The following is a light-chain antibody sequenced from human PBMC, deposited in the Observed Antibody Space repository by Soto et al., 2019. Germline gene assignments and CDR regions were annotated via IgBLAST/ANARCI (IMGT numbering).Light chain of an antibody. CDR3: QQYDCQPHAWA. J-gene: IGKJ1*01. V-gene: IGKV3-20*01. Sequence: ETVLTQSPCFLSLSPGERATLSCRASESVISRKLAWNQHIAGQAPRLLIYVTSGRATGIPDRFSGSGSGTAFTLSITRLALADSAVYYCQQYDCQPHAWAFGQGTKVEIK. CDR1: ESVISRK. CDR2: VTS.